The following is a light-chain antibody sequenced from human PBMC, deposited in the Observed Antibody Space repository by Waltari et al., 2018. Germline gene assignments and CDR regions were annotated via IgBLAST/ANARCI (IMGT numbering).Light chain of an antibody. CDR1: SNDVGGYHY. CDR3: SSYGGTYLV. Sequence: QSALTQPRSVSGSPGQSVTISCTGPSNDVGGYHYVSWYQHHPGEVPQLMIYDVTQRPAGGPKRFSCSNSGNTASLTISGLQADDEADYYCSSYGGTYLVFGGGTRLTVL. J-gene: IGLJ2*01. CDR2: DVT. V-gene: IGLV2-11*01.